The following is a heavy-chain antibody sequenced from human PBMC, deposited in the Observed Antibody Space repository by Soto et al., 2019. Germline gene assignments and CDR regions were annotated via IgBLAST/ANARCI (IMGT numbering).Heavy chain of an antibody. V-gene: IGHV3-33*01. CDR1: GFTFSSYG. CDR2: IWYDGSNK. CDR3: ARDRRFTTAPLWYFDL. J-gene: IGHJ2*01. D-gene: IGHD3-22*01. Sequence: QVQLVESGGGVVQPGRSLRLSCAASGFTFSSYGMHWVRQAPGKGLEWVAVIWYDGSNKYYADSVKGRFTISRDNSKNTLYLQMNSLRAEDTAVYHCARDRRFTTAPLWYFDLWGRGTLVTVSS.